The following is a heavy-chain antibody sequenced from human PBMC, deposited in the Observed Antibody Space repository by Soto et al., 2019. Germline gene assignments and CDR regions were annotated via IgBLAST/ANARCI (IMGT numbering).Heavy chain of an antibody. Sequence: ASVKVSCKSSVYTFTSYYIHCVRQAPGQGLEWMGWINPNSGGTNYAQKFQGRVTMTRDTSISTAYMELSRLRSDDTAVYYCARDLWFGELYAFDIWGQGTMVTVSS. CDR3: ARDLWFGELYAFDI. CDR1: VYTFTSYY. J-gene: IGHJ3*02. CDR2: INPNSGGT. V-gene: IGHV1-2*02. D-gene: IGHD3-10*01.